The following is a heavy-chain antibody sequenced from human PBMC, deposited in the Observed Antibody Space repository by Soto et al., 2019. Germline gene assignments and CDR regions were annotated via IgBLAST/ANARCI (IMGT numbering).Heavy chain of an antibody. CDR3: AKDPVGWLVRYFDY. D-gene: IGHD6-19*01. J-gene: IGHJ4*02. Sequence: PGGSLRLSCAASGFTFSSYGMHWVRQAPGKGLPWVAVISYDGSNKYYADSVKGRFTISRDNSKNTLYLQMNSLRVEDTAVYYCAKDPVGWLVRYFDYWGQGTLVTVSS. V-gene: IGHV3-30*18. CDR1: GFTFSSYG. CDR2: ISYDGSNK.